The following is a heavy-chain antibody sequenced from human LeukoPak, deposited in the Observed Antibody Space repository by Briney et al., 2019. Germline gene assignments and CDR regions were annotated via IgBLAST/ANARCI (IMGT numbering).Heavy chain of an antibody. D-gene: IGHD2-15*01. V-gene: IGHV3-30-3*01. CDR3: ARDSVPGWAADY. Sequence: PGRSLRLSCAASGFTFSSYAMHWVRQAPGKGLEWVAVMSYDGSNKYYADSVKGRFTISRDNSKNTLYLQMNSLRAEDTAVYYCARDSVPGWAADYWGQGTLVTVSS. CDR2: MSYDGSNK. J-gene: IGHJ4*02. CDR1: GFTFSSYA.